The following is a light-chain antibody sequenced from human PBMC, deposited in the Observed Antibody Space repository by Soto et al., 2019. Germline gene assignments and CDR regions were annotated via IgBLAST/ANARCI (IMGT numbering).Light chain of an antibody. Sequence: QSVLTQPASVSGSPGQSITISCTGTSSDVGAYNCVSWYQQHPGKVPKLMIFDVSDRPSGVSSRFSGSKSGNTASLTISGLQDEDEADYYCSSCTNSRTLIFGGGNKVTVL. CDR1: SSDVGAYNC. J-gene: IGLJ2*01. CDR3: SSCTNSRTLI. V-gene: IGLV2-14*03. CDR2: DVS.